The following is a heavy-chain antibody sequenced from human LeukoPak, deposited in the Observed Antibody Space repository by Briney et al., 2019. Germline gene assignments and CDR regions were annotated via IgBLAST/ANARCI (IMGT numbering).Heavy chain of an antibody. CDR3: ARLLGYCSSTSCYLLYNWFDP. CDR2: IYPGDSDT. Sequence: GESLKISCRGSGYSFTSYWIGRVRQMPGKGLEWMGIIYPGDSDTRYSPSFQGQVTISADKSISTAYLQWSSLKASDTAMYYCARLLGYCSSTSCYLLYNWFDPWGQGTLVTVSS. D-gene: IGHD2-2*01. J-gene: IGHJ5*02. V-gene: IGHV5-51*01. CDR1: GYSFTSYW.